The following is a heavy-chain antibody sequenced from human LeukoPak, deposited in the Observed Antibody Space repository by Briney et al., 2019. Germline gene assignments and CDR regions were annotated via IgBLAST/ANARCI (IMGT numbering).Heavy chain of an antibody. CDR3: ATVTSTPRSYYFAS. J-gene: IGHJ4*02. D-gene: IGHD1-20*01. CDR1: GFTVSSNY. Sequence: GGSLRLSCAASGFTVSSNYMSWVRQARGKGLEWVSVIYSGGATDYTDSVKGRFTISRDHSKNTLYLQMSSLRAEDTAVYYCATVTSTPRSYYFASWGQGTLVTVSS. CDR2: IYSGGAT. V-gene: IGHV3-53*01.